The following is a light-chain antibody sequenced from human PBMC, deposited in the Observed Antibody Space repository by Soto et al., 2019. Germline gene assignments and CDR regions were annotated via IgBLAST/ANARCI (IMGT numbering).Light chain of an antibody. Sequence: DIQMAQSPSSLSASIGDRVTITCRASQGISEYLAWYQQRPCNAPNLLIYGASILQSGVPSRFSGSGSGTHFTLTISSLQPEDVATYYCHSYNSIPRTFGQGPTVEIK. CDR2: GAS. CDR1: QGISEY. J-gene: IGKJ1*01. V-gene: IGKV1-27*01. CDR3: HSYNSIPRT.